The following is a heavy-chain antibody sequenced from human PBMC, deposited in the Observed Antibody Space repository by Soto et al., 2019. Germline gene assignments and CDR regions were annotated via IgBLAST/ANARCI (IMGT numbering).Heavy chain of an antibody. V-gene: IGHV2-5*01. CDR3: ARGLATLPVFAFDI. CDR2: VYWNDDK. D-gene: IGHD1-1*01. J-gene: IGHJ3*02. Sequence: GPTLVNPTQTLTLTCTLSGISLSTSGVGLGWIRQTPGKALEWLALVYWNDDKHYSPSLKSRLTITKDTSKNQAILTMTNMDPVDTATYYCARGLATLPVFAFDIWGQGTVVTVS. CDR1: GISLSTSGVG.